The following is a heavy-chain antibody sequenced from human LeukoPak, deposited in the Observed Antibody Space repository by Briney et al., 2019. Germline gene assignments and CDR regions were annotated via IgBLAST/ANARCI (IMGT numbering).Heavy chain of an antibody. Sequence: GGSLRLSCTVSGFTVSSNYMSWIRQAPGKGLEWVANIKQDGSEKYYVDSVKGRFTISRDNAKNSLYLQMNSLRAEDTAVYYCATGHYDILTGYFDYWGQGTLVTVSS. CDR2: IKQDGSEK. CDR1: GFTVSSNY. V-gene: IGHV3-7*01. CDR3: ATGHYDILTGYFDY. D-gene: IGHD3-9*01. J-gene: IGHJ4*02.